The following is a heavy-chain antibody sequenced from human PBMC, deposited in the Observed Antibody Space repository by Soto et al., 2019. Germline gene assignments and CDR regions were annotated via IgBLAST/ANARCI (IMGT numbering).Heavy chain of an antibody. CDR3: ASGDYYDSSGHDAFDI. J-gene: IGHJ3*02. V-gene: IGHV4-30-2*01. CDR1: GGSISSGGYS. Sequence: PSETLSLTCAVSGGSISSGGYSWSWIRQPPGKGLEWIGYIYHSGSTYYNPSLKSRVTISVDRSKNQFSLKLSSVTAADTAVYYCASGDYYDSSGHDAFDIWGQGTMVTVSS. D-gene: IGHD3-22*01. CDR2: IYHSGST.